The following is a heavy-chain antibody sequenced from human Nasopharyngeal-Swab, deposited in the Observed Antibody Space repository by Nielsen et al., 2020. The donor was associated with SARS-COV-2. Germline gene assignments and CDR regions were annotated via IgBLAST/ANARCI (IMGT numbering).Heavy chain of an antibody. J-gene: IGHJ6*02. CDR3: ATALSIAAAGSTWGYYYGMDV. V-gene: IGHV1-18*01. D-gene: IGHD6-13*01. CDR1: GYTFTSYG. CDR2: ISAYNGNT. Sequence: ASVKVSCKASGYTFTSYGISWVRQAPGQGLEWMGWISAYNGNTNYAQKLQGRVTMTTDTSTSTAYMELRSLRSDDTAVYYCATALSIAAAGSTWGYYYGMDVWGQGTTVTVSS.